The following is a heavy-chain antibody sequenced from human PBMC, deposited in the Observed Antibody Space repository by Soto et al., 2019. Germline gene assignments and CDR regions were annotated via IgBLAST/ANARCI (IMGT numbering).Heavy chain of an antibody. V-gene: IGHV1-2*04. CDR2: INPNSGGT. CDR1: GYTFTGYY. D-gene: IGHD2-15*01. CDR3: ARALRYCSGGSCYSNYYDSSGASDAFDI. J-gene: IGHJ3*02. Sequence: ASVKVSCKASGYTFTGYYMHWVRQAPGQGLEWMGWINPNSGGTNYAQKFQGWVTMTRDTSISTAYMELSRLRSDDTAVYYCARALRYCSGGSCYSNYYDSSGASDAFDIWGQGTMITVSS.